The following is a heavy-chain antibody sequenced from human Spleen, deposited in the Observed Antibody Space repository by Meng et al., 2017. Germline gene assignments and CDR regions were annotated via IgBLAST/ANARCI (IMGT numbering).Heavy chain of an antibody. CDR3: ARLILDSSGYYNYFDY. CDR2: IYHSGST. CDR1: GGSISSSNW. Sequence: QGQLQEPVPGLVKPSGTLSLTCGVSGGSISSSNWWTWVRQPPGKGLEWIGEIYHSGSTNYSPSLKSRVTLSVDKSKNQFSLKLRSVTAADTAVYYCARLILDSSGYYNYFDYWGQGTLVTVSS. V-gene: IGHV4-4*02. J-gene: IGHJ4*02. D-gene: IGHD3-22*01.